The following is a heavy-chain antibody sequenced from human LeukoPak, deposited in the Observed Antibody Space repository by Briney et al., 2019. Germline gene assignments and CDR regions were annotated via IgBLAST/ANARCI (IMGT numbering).Heavy chain of an antibody. D-gene: IGHD3-22*01. CDR1: GDSISNYY. Sequence: SETLSLTCTVSGDSISNYYWSWIRQPPGKGLEWIGYMYYSGSTNYNPSLKSRVTISVDMSKNQFSLKLSSVTAADTAVYYCARRSSGSLFDYWGQGTLVTVSS. CDR2: MYYSGST. V-gene: IGHV4-59*08. CDR3: ARRSSGSLFDY. J-gene: IGHJ4*02.